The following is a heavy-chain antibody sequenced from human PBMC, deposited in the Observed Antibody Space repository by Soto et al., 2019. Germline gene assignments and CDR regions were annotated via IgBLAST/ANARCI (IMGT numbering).Heavy chain of an antibody. Sequence: ASVKVSCKASGYTFTSYDINWVRQATGQGLEWMGWMNPNSGNTGYAQKFQGRVTMTRNTSISTAYMELSSLRSEDTAVYYCARLLQFLEWNGYYYYYGMDVWGQGTTVTVSS. V-gene: IGHV1-8*01. CDR1: GYTFTSYD. CDR3: ARLLQFLEWNGYYYYYGMDV. CDR2: MNPNSGNT. D-gene: IGHD3-3*01. J-gene: IGHJ6*02.